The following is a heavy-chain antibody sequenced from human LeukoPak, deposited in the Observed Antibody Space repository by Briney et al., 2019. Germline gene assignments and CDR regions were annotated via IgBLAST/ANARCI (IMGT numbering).Heavy chain of an antibody. CDR3: ARDMDGIVGATTDY. CDR2: INPNSGGT. D-gene: IGHD1-26*01. CDR1: GYTFTGYY. Sequence: GASVKVSCKASGYTFTGYYMHWVRQAPGQGLEWMGWINPNSGGTNYAQKFQGRVTMTRDTSISTAYMELSRLRSDDTAVYYCARDMDGIVGATTDYWGQGTLVTVSS. J-gene: IGHJ4*02. V-gene: IGHV1-2*02.